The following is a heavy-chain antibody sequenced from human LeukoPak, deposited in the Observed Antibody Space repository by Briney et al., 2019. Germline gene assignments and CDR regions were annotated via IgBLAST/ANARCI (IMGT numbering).Heavy chain of an antibody. J-gene: IGHJ3*02. CDR2: INHSGST. CDR1: GGSFSGYY. V-gene: IGHV4-34*01. D-gene: IGHD2-15*01. Sequence: PSETLSLTCAVYGGSFSGYYWSWIRQPPGKGLEWIGEINHSGSTNYNPSLKSRVTISVDTSKNQFSLKLSSVTAADTAVYYCARGGLVGAFDIWGQGTMATVSS. CDR3: ARGGLVGAFDI.